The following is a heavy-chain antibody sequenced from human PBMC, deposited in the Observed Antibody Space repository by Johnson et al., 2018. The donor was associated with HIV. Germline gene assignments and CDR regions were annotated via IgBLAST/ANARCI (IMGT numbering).Heavy chain of an antibody. J-gene: IGHJ3*02. V-gene: IGHV3-23*04. CDR3: AKDFFYDPHAFDI. D-gene: IGHD2/OR15-2a*01. Sequence: VQLVESGGGLVQPGGSLRVSCAASGFTFSSYAMSWVRQAPGKGLEWVSTISGSGDNTYYADSVKGRFTISRDNSNNTLYLQMNSLRAEDTALYYCAKDFFYDPHAFDIWGQGTMVTVSS. CDR1: GFTFSSYA. CDR2: ISGSGDNT.